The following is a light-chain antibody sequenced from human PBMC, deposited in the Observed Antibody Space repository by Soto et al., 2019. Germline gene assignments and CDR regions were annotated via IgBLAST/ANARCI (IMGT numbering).Light chain of an antibody. Sequence: EIVLTQSPATLSVSACXRXXLXXRASQSVSRYLAWYQQKPGQAPRLLIYDTSYRATGIPARFSGSGSRTDFTLTISSLEPEDFALYYCQQRSNWITFGQGTRLEIK. CDR1: QSVSRY. CDR2: DTS. CDR3: QQRSNWIT. J-gene: IGKJ5*01. V-gene: IGKV3-11*01.